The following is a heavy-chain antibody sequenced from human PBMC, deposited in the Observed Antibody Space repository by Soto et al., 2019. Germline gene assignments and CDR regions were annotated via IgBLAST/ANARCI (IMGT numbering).Heavy chain of an antibody. CDR2: IYYSGST. D-gene: IGHD5-12*01. CDR3: ASGRWLQLPAY. CDR1: GGSISSYY. V-gene: IGHV4-59*08. J-gene: IGHJ4*02. Sequence: QVQLQESGPGLVKPSETLSLTCTVSGGSISSYYWSWIRQPPGKGLEWIGYIYYSGSTYYNPSLKXRXTXSXXTSKNQVSLKLSSVTAADTAVYYCASGRWLQLPAYWGQGTLVTVSS.